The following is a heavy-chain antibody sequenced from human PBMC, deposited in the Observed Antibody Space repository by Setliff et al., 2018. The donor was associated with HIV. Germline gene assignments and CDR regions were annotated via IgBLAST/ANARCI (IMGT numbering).Heavy chain of an antibody. Sequence: SETLSLTCTVSGGSISRHYWIWIRQPPGKGLEWIGYIHYSGATNYNTSLKRRVTISLDTSRTQFSLRLSSVTAADTAVYYCARAPNKYGDYVDWYFDLWGRGTLVTVSS. CDR2: IHYSGAT. CDR1: GGSISRHY. J-gene: IGHJ2*01. D-gene: IGHD4-17*01. CDR3: ARAPNKYGDYVDWYFDL. V-gene: IGHV4-59*08.